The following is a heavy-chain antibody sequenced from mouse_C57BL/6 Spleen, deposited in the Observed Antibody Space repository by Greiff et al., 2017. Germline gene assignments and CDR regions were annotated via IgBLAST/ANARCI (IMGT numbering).Heavy chain of an antibody. Sequence: VQLQQPGAELVMPGASVKLSCKASGYTFTSYWMHWVKQRPGQGLEWIGEIDPSDSYTNYNQKFKGKSTLTVDKSSSTAYMQLSSLTSEDSAVYYCARRTTPYYFDYWGQGTTRTVSS. CDR3: ARRTTPYYFDY. CDR1: GYTFTSYW. V-gene: IGHV1-69*01. CDR2: IDPSDSYT. D-gene: IGHD1-1*01. J-gene: IGHJ2*01.